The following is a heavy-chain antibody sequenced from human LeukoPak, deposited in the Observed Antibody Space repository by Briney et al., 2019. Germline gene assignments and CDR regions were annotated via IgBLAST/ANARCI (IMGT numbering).Heavy chain of an antibody. CDR2: IYSGGST. D-gene: IGHD1-26*01. CDR3: ARDRRIIVGATCYYYGMDV. CDR1: GFTVSSNY. Sequence: GRSLRLSCAASGFTVSSNYMSWVRQAPGKGLEWVSVIYSGGSTYYADSVKGRFTISRHNSKNTLYLQMNSLRAEDTAVYYCARDRRIIVGATCYYYGMDVWGQGTTVTVSS. V-gene: IGHV3-53*04. J-gene: IGHJ6*02.